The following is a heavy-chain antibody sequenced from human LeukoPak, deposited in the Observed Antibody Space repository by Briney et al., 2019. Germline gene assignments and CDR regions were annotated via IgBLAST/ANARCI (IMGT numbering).Heavy chain of an antibody. Sequence: ASVKVSCKASGYTFTGYYIHWVRQAPGQGLEWMGWINPNSGGTNYAQIFQGRVTMTGDTSISTAFMELSTLRFDDTAVYYCARVGGYSPLLPFDYWGQGTLVTVSS. V-gene: IGHV1-2*02. J-gene: IGHJ4*02. CDR2: INPNSGGT. D-gene: IGHD5-18*01. CDR1: GYTFTGYY. CDR3: ARVGGYSPLLPFDY.